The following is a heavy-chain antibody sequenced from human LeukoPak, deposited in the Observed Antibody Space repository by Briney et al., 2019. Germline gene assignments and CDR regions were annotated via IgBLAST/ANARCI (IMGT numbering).Heavy chain of an antibody. Sequence: GASVKVSCKASGYTFSSYGISWVRQAPGLGLEWVGWISGYNGNTNYAQKLQGRVTMTTDTSTSTAYMELRSLGSDDTAVYYCARDGMVVTYDAFDIWDQGTMVTVSS. V-gene: IGHV1-18*01. J-gene: IGHJ3*02. CDR1: GYTFSSYG. CDR2: ISGYNGNT. D-gene: IGHD2-21*02. CDR3: ARDGMVVTYDAFDI.